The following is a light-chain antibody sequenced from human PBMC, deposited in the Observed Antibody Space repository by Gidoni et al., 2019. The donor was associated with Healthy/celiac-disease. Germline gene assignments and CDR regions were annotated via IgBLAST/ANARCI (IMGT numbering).Light chain of an antibody. Sequence: EIVLTPSPGTLSLSPGERATLSCRASQSVSSSYFAWYQQKPGQAPRLLIYGASSRATGIPDRFSGSGSGTDFTLTISRLEPEDFAVYYCQQYGSVITFGQGTRLEIK. J-gene: IGKJ5*01. CDR1: QSVSSSY. CDR3: QQYGSVIT. V-gene: IGKV3-20*01. CDR2: GAS.